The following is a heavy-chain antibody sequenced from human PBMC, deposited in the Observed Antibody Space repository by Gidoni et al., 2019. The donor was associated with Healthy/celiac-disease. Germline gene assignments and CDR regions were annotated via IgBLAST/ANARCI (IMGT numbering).Heavy chain of an antibody. CDR3: ARGQVGLIGGWFDP. J-gene: IGHJ5*02. V-gene: IGHV4-34*01. CDR1: GGSFSGYY. CDR2: NNHSGST. D-gene: IGHD2-21*01. Sequence: QVQLQQWGAGLLKPSETLSLTCAVYGGSFSGYYWSCIRQPPGKGLEWVGENNHSGSTNYNPAIKRRVIISVDTSKNQFSLKLSPVAAADTAVYYCARGQVGLIGGWFDPWGQGTLVTVSS.